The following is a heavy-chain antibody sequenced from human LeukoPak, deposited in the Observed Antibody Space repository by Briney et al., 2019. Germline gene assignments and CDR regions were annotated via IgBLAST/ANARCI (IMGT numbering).Heavy chain of an antibody. CDR2: LNPNSGNT. V-gene: IGHV1-8*03. CDR3: ARDLYSRRMHYYGSGSYFAY. J-gene: IGHJ4*02. Sequence: ASVKVSCKASGYTFTRNDINWVRQATGQGLEWMGWLNPNSGNTGYAQKFQGRVTITRNTSINTAYMELSSLRSEDTAVYYCARDLYSRRMHYYGSGSYFAYWGQGTLVTVSS. CDR1: GYTFTRND. D-gene: IGHD3-10*01.